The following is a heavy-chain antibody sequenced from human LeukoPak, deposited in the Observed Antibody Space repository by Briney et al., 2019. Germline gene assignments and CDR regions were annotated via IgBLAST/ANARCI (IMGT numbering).Heavy chain of an antibody. CDR3: AKTRETYDFSGYYNGFDY. J-gene: IGHJ4*02. Sequence: HPGGSLRLSCAASGFTFSSYAMSWVRQAPGKGLEWVSAISNNGGSTSYANSVKGPFTISRDNSKNTLYLQMNSLRAEDTAVYYCAKTRETYDFSGYYNGFDYWGQGTLVTVSS. CDR2: ISNNGGST. D-gene: IGHD3-22*01. V-gene: IGHV3-23*01. CDR1: GFTFSSYA.